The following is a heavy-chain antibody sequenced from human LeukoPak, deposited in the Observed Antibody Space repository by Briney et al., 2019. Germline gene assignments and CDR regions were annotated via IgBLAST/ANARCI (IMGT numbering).Heavy chain of an antibody. CDR1: GFTFSSYG. CDR3: AKEEGTTVTTLFVY. Sequence: GRSLRLSCAASGFTFSSYGMHWVRQAPGKGLEWVAVISYDGSNKYHADSVKGRFTISRDNSKNTLYLQMNSLRAEDTAVYYCAKEEGTTVTTLFVYWGQGTLVTVSS. J-gene: IGHJ4*02. D-gene: IGHD4-17*01. CDR2: ISYDGSNK. V-gene: IGHV3-30*18.